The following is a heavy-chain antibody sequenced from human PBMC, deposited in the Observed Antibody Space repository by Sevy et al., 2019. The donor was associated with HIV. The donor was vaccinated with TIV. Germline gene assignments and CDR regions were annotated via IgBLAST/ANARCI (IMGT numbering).Heavy chain of an antibody. V-gene: IGHV3-30-3*01. CDR3: VRMSWCSDPLMNPFDI. J-gene: IGHJ3*02. CDR1: GFTFSSYA. Sequence: GGSLRLSCAASGFTFSSYAMHWVRQAPGKGLDWVAVISYDGSTKYYADSVKGRFTISRDNSKNTLFLQMNNLRTEDTAVYHCVRMSWCSDPLMNPFDIWGQGTMVTVSS. CDR2: ISYDGSTK. D-gene: IGHD2-15*01.